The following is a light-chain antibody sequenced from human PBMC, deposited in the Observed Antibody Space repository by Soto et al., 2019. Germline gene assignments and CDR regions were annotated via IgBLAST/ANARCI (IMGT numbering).Light chain of an antibody. CDR2: DVS. Sequence: QSALTQPASVSGSAGQSISISCTGTSSDIGRYNFVSWYQQRPGQAPKLLIFDVSHRPSGISDRFSGSKSGYTASLTISGLQAEDEADYYCNSYTSTSAPYVFGTGTKVTAL. J-gene: IGLJ1*01. V-gene: IGLV2-14*01. CDR1: SSDIGRYNF. CDR3: NSYTSTSAPYV.